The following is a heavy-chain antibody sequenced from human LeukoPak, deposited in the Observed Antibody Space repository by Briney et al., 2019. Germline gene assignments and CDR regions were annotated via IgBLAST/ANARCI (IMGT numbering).Heavy chain of an antibody. V-gene: IGHV3-30*18. D-gene: IGHD1-26*01. CDR3: VKVGLSGSYMYHFDS. CDR1: GFTFSSYG. J-gene: IGHJ4*02. Sequence: PGGSLRLSCAASGFTFSSYGMHWVRQAPGKGLEWVAVISYDGSNKEYADSVKGRFTSSRDYSKNTLYLQMNSLRAEDTAVYYCVKVGLSGSYMYHFDSWGQGTLVTVSS. CDR2: ISYDGSNK.